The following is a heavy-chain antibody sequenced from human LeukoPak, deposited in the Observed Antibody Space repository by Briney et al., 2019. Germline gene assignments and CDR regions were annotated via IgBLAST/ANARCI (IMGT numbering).Heavy chain of an antibody. CDR2: MNPNSGNT. V-gene: IGHV1-8*01. D-gene: IGHD2/OR15-2a*01. J-gene: IGHJ5*02. CDR1: GYTFTSYD. Sequence: ASVKVSCKASGYTFTSYDINWVRQATGQGLEWMGWMNPNSGNTGYAQKFQGIVTMTRNTSLSTAYMELSSLRSEDTAVYYCARALSRIKLYNWFDPWGQGTLVTVSS. CDR3: ARALSRIKLYNWFDP.